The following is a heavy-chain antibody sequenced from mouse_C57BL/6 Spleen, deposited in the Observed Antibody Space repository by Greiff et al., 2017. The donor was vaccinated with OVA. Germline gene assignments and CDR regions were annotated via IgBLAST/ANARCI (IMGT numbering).Heavy chain of an antibody. D-gene: IGHD2-4*01. V-gene: IGHV1-42*01. Sequence: EVQGVESGPELVKPGASVKISCKASGYSFTGYYMNWVKQSPEKSLEWIGEINPSTGGTTYNQKFKAKATLTVDKSSSTAYMQLKSLTSEDSAVYYCARGGYDYDVLAYWGQGTLVTVSA. J-gene: IGHJ3*01. CDR2: INPSTGGT. CDR1: GYSFTGYY. CDR3: ARGGYDYDVLAY.